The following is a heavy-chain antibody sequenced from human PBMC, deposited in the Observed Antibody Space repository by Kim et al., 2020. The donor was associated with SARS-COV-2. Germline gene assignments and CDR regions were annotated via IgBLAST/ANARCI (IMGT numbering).Heavy chain of an antibody. V-gene: IGHV3-7*03. CDR1: GFTFSSYW. CDR3: ARVPYSSGWLGGYWYFDL. D-gene: IGHD6-19*01. J-gene: IGHJ2*01. CDR2: IKQDGSEK. Sequence: GGSLRLSCAASGFTFSSYWMSWVRQAPGKGLEWVANIKQDGSEKYYVDSVKGRFTISRDNAKNSLYLQMNSLRAEDTAVYYCARVPYSSGWLGGYWYFDLWGRGTLVTVSS.